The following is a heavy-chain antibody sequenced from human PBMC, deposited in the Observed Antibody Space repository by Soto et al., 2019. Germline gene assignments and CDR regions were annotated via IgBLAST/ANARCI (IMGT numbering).Heavy chain of an antibody. D-gene: IGHD6-19*01. CDR2: ISYDGSNK. CDR1: GFTFSSYA. CDR3: ARVLDSSGYGMDV. Sequence: GGSLRLSCAASGFTFSSYAMHWVRQAPGKGLEWVAVISYDGSNKYYADSVKGRFTISRDNSKNTLYLQMNSLRAEDTAVYYCARVLDSSGYGMDVWGQGTTVTVSS. V-gene: IGHV3-30-3*01. J-gene: IGHJ6*02.